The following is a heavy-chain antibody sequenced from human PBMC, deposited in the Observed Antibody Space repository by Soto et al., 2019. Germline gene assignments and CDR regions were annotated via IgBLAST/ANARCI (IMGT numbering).Heavy chain of an antibody. D-gene: IGHD5-18*01. J-gene: IGHJ4*02. V-gene: IGHV4-30-4*01. CDR2: IYYSGST. CDR1: GGSISSGDYY. CDR3: ARGLYSYGPSFFDY. Sequence: SETLSLTCTVSGGSISSGDYYWSWIRQPPGKGLEWIGYIYYSGSTYYNPSLKSRVTISVDTSKNQFSLKLRSVTAADTAVYYCARGLYSYGPSFFDYWGQGTLVTVSS.